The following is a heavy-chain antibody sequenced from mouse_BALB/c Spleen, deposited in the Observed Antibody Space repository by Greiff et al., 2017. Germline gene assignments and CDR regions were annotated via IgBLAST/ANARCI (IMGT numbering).Heavy chain of an antibody. CDR2: IYPGNVNT. CDR1: GYTFTSYY. J-gene: IGHJ4*01. D-gene: IGHD2-3*01. CDR3: AKGLYDGYWAMDY. V-gene: IGHV1S56*01. Sequence: QVHVKQSGPELVKPGASVRISCKASGYTFTSYYIHWVKQRPGQGLEWIGWIYPGNVNTKYNEKFKGKATLTADKSSSTAYMQLSSLTSEDSAVYFCAKGLYDGYWAMDYWGQGTSVTVSS.